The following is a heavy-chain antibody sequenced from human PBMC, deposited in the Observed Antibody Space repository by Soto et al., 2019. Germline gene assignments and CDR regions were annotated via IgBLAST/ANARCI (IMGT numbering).Heavy chain of an antibody. CDR3: ARGLSDIVVVPAASDYYYYGMDV. J-gene: IGHJ6*02. Sequence: PSETLSLTCAVYGGSFSGYYWSWIRQPPGKGLEWIGEINHSGSTNYNPSLKSRVTISVDTSKNQFSLKLSSVTAADTAVYYCARGLSDIVVVPAASDYYYYGMDVWGQGTTVT. V-gene: IGHV4-34*01. CDR2: INHSGST. D-gene: IGHD2-2*01. CDR1: GGSFSGYY.